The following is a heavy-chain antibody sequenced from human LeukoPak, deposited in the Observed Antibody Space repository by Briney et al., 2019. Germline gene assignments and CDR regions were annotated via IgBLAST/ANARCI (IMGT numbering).Heavy chain of an antibody. Sequence: ASVKVSCKASGYTFTSYGISWVRQAPGQGLEWMGWTSAYNGNTNYAQKLQGRVTMTTDTSTSTAYMELRSLRSDDTAVYYCARDRRARPYSSSSSLGYWGQGTLVTVSS. D-gene: IGHD6-6*01. J-gene: IGHJ4*02. CDR1: GYTFTSYG. CDR2: TSAYNGNT. V-gene: IGHV1-18*01. CDR3: ARDRRARPYSSSSSLGY.